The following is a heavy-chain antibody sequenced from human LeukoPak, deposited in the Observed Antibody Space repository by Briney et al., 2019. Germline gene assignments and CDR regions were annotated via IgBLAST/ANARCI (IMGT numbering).Heavy chain of an antibody. CDR2: ISSSGSTI. CDR3: ARATYYDSSSAFDI. CDR1: GFTFSIYE. D-gene: IGHD3-22*01. J-gene: IGHJ3*02. Sequence: GGSLRLSCAASGFTFSIYEMNWVRQAPGKGLEWVSYISSSGSTIYYADSVKGRFTISRDNAKNSLYLQMNSLIAADTAVYYCARATYYDSSSAFDIWGQGTMVTVSP. V-gene: IGHV3-48*03.